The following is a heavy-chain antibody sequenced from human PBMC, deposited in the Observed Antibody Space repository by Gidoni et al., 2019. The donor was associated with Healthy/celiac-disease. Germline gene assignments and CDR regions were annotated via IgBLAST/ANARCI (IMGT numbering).Heavy chain of an antibody. Sequence: EVQLVESGGGLVKPGGSLRLSCAASGFTFSSYSMNWVRQAPGKGLEWVSSISSSSSYIYYADSVKGRFTISRDNAKNSLYLQMNSLRAEDTAVYYCARVDAVAGPFDYWGQGTLVTVSS. CDR1: GFTFSSYS. J-gene: IGHJ4*02. CDR2: ISSSSSYI. D-gene: IGHD6-19*01. V-gene: IGHV3-21*01. CDR3: ARVDAVAGPFDY.